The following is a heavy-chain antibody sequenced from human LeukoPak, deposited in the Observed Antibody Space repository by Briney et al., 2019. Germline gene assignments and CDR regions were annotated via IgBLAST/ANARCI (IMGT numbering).Heavy chain of an antibody. CDR3: AKDRGEWELLHYFDY. CDR1: GFTFSSYA. J-gene: IGHJ4*02. D-gene: IGHD1-26*01. CDR2: INKSGGST. Sequence: GGSLRLSCAASGFTFSSYAMSWVRQAPGKGLEWVSIINKSGGSTNYADSVKGRFTISRDNSENTLYLQMNSLRAEDTAVYYCAKDRGEWELLHYFDYWGQGTLVTVSS. V-gene: IGHV3-23*01.